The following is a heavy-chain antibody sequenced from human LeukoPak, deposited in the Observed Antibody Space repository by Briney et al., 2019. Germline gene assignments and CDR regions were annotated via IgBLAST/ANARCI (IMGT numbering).Heavy chain of an antibody. CDR3: ARVRSGYFRAPDFDY. D-gene: IGHD3-22*01. CDR2: ISNDGDNT. J-gene: IGHJ4*02. V-gene: IGHV3-64*01. CDR1: GFTFTTYA. Sequence: GGSLRLSCAASGFTFTTYAMHWVRQAPGEGLEYVSSISNDGDNTYYANSVRGRFTISRDNSKNTLYLQLGSLRAEDMAVYYCARVRSGYFRAPDFDYWGQGTLVTVSS.